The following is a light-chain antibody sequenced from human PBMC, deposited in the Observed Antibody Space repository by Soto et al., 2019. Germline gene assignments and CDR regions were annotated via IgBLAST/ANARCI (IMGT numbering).Light chain of an antibody. CDR1: SGSIASNY. J-gene: IGLJ2*01. V-gene: IGLV6-57*04. CDR3: QSYDSSIYVV. Sequence: NFMLTQPHSASESPGKTVTISCTRSSGSIASNYVQWYQQRPGSAPTTVIYEDNQRPSGVPDRFSGSIDSSSNSASLTISGLKTEDEADYYCQSYDSSIYVVFGGGTQLTVL. CDR2: EDN.